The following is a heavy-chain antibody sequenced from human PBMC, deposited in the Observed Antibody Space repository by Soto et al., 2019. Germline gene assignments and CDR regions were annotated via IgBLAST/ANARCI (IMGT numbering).Heavy chain of an antibody. J-gene: IGHJ3*02. CDR3: AKDSYVEEAGRPVVNAFDN. V-gene: IGHV3-23*01. Sequence: EVQLLESGGGLVQPGGSLRLYCAASGFTFSSYAMSWVRQAPGKGLEWVSAISGSGGSTYYADSVKGRFTISRDNSKNTLYLKMNSLIAEDTAVYYCAKDSYVEEAGRPVVNAFDNWGQGTMVTVSS. D-gene: IGHD2-2*01. CDR1: GFTFSSYA. CDR2: ISGSGGST.